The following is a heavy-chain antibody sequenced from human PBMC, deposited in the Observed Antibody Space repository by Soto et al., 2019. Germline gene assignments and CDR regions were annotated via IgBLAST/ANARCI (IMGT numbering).Heavy chain of an antibody. CDR2: MYIGGAT. CDR1: GFTVSNNY. J-gene: IGHJ4*02. V-gene: IGHV3-66*01. D-gene: IGHD3-10*01. CDR3: SRDPHRISGSYSADY. Sequence: EVQLVESGGGLVQPGGSLRLSCAVSGFTVSNNYISWVRQAPGKGLEWVSIMYIGGATHYADSVKGRFTISRDNSNNTLYLQMNSLRVEDTAVYYCSRDPHRISGSYSADYWGQGTLVTVSS.